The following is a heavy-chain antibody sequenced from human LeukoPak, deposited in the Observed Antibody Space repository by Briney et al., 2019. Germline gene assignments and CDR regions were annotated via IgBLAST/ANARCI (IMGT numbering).Heavy chain of an antibody. CDR1: RFTFSDYY. CDR2: ISSSGSTI. J-gene: IGHJ3*02. CDR3: ARVLRGGGATFYAIKSDSDAFDI. D-gene: IGHD2/OR15-2a*01. Sequence: GGSLRLSCAASRFTFSDYYMSWIRQAPGKGLEWVSYISSSGSTIYYADSVKGRFTISRDNAKNSLYLQMNSLRAEDTAVYYCARVLRGGGATFYAIKSDSDAFDIWGQGTMVTVSS. V-gene: IGHV3-11*04.